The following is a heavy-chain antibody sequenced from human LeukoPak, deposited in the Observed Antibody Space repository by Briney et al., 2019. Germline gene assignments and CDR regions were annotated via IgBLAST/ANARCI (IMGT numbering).Heavy chain of an antibody. CDR1: GFTFNSYT. D-gene: IGHD6-13*01. CDR2: VSKSSDYI. Sequence: GGSLRLSCAASGFTFNSYTMNWVRQAPGKGLEWVSCVSKSSDYIYYADSVRGRFTISRDNAKNLVYLEMNSLRAEDTGVYYCAREYSSSWYGPDYYYYGMDVWGKGTTVTVSS. V-gene: IGHV3-21*01. CDR3: AREYSSSWYGPDYYYYGMDV. J-gene: IGHJ6*04.